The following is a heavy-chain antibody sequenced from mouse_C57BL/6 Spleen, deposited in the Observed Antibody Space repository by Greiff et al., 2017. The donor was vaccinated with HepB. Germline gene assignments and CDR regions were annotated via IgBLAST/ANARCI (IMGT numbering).Heavy chain of an antibody. CDR2: INYDGSST. D-gene: IGHD2-3*01. CDR1: GFTFSDYY. V-gene: IGHV5-16*01. J-gene: IGHJ3*01. Sequence: DVHLVESEGGLVQPGSSMKLSCTASGFTFSDYYMAWVRQVPEKGLEWVANINYDGSSTYYLDSLKSRFIISRDNAKNILYLQMSSLKSEDTATYYCARAYDGYFAYWGQGTLVTVSA. CDR3: ARAYDGYFAY.